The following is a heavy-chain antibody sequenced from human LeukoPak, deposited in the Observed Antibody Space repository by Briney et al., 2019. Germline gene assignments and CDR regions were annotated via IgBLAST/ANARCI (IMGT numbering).Heavy chain of an antibody. CDR3: ARGHSSYDYYYYGMDV. J-gene: IGHJ6*02. Sequence: SETLSLTCAVYGGSFSGYYWSWIRQPPGKGLEWIGYIYYSGSTNYNPSLKSRVTISVDTSKNQFSLKLSSVTAADTAVYYCARGHSSYDYYYYGMDVWGQGTTVTVSS. CDR2: IYYSGST. D-gene: IGHD6-6*01. CDR1: GGSFSGYY. V-gene: IGHV4-59*01.